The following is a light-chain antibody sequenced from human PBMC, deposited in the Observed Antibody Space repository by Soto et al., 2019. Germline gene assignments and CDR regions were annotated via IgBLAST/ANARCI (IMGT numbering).Light chain of an antibody. CDR3: TSSLSNSVVV. Sequence: QPASVSGSPGQSITISCSGTSSDLDDYNYISWYQQHPGKAPKLMIYEVSHRLSGVSNRFSGSKSGYTASLTISGLQDEDEADYYCTSSLSNSVVVFGGGTKLTVL. CDR2: EVS. J-gene: IGLJ2*01. V-gene: IGLV2-14*01. CDR1: SSDLDDYNY.